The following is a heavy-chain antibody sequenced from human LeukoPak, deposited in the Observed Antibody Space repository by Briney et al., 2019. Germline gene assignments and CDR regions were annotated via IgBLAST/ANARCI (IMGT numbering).Heavy chain of an antibody. Sequence: SETLSLTCTVSGGSFSSGSYYWSWLRQPPGKGLEWIGYIYYSGSTNYNPSLKSRVTISVDTSKNQFSLKLSSVTAADTAVYYCARPSSYYYDSSGYYAFDIWGQGTMVTVSS. V-gene: IGHV4-61*01. CDR1: GGSFSSGSYY. D-gene: IGHD3-22*01. J-gene: IGHJ3*02. CDR2: IYYSGST. CDR3: ARPSSYYYDSSGYYAFDI.